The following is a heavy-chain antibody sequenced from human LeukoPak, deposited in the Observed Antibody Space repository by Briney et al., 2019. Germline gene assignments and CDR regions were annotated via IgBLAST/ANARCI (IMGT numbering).Heavy chain of an antibody. CDR3: ARDLTGYSSGWYDY. D-gene: IGHD6-19*01. J-gene: IGHJ4*02. V-gene: IGHV1-18*01. CDR2: ISAYNGNT. CDR1: GYTFTSYG. Sequence: GASVKVSCKASGYTFTSYGISWVRQAPGQGLEWMGWISAYNGNTNYAQTLQGRVTMTTDTSTSTAYMELRSLRSDDTAVYYCARDLTGYSSGWYDYWGQGTLVTVSS.